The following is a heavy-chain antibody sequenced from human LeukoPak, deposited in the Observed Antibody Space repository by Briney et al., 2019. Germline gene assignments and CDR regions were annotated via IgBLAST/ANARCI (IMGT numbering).Heavy chain of an antibody. J-gene: IGHJ6*02. CDR3: ARGPYSSARGHYYGMDV. CDR1: GVTFSSYE. D-gene: IGHD6-19*01. CDR2: ISSSGSTI. Sequence: GGSLRLSCAVSGVTFSSYEKNWVRQAQGQGQERVSYISSSGSTIYYADSVKSRFTISRDNTKNSLYLQMNSLRAEDTAVYYCARGPYSSARGHYYGMDVWGQGTTVTVSS. V-gene: IGHV3-48*03.